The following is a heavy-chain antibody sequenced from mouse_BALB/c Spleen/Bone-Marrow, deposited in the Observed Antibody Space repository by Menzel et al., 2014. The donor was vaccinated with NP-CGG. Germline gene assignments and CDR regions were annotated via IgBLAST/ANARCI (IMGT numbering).Heavy chain of an antibody. CDR3: ASYVYGYYFDY. V-gene: IGHV14-3*02. CDR1: GFNIKDTY. Sequence: VQLQQSGAELVKSGASVKLSCTASGFNIKDTYMHWVKQRPEQGLEWIGRIDPANGNTKYDPKFQGKATITADTSSNTAYLQLSSLTSEDTAVYYCASYVYGYYFDYWGQGTTFTVSS. CDR2: IDPANGNT. J-gene: IGHJ2*01. D-gene: IGHD2-2*01.